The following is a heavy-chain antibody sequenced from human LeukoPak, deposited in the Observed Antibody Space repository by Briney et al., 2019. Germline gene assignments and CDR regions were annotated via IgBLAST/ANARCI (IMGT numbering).Heavy chain of an antibody. CDR2: ISWNSGSI. D-gene: IGHD5-12*01. CDR1: GFMFSSYA. Sequence: SLRLSCAASGFMFSSYAMSWVRQAPGKGLEWVSGISWNSGSIGYADSVKGRFTISRDNAKNSLYLQMNSLRAEDTALYYCAKASSGPDAFDIWGQGTMVTVSS. CDR3: AKASSGPDAFDI. J-gene: IGHJ3*02. V-gene: IGHV3-9*01.